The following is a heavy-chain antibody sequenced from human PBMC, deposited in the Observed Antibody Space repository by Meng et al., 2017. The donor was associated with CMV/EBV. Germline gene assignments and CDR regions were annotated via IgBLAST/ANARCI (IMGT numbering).Heavy chain of an antibody. D-gene: IGHD2-21*02. CDR3: AREGHCGGDCYSDS. CDR2: IYSGYNT. V-gene: IGHV3-53*01. J-gene: IGHJ5*01. Sequence: CAASAITVSNNYMRWVRQAPGKGLEWVAAIYSGYNTYYPDSVKGRFTISRDDSKNTLYLQMNNLRVEDTAVYYCAREGHCGGDCYSDSWGQGILVTVSS. CDR1: AITVSNNY.